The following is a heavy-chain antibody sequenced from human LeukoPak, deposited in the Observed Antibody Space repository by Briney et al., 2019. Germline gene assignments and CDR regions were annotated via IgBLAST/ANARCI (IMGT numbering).Heavy chain of an antibody. D-gene: IGHD3-10*01. V-gene: IGHV4-31*03. J-gene: IGHJ3*02. Sequence: KTSETLSLTCTVSGGSISSGGYYWSWIRQHPGKGLERIGYIYYSGSTYYNPSLKSRVTISVDTSKNQFSLKLSSVTAADTAVYYCARDPPDGKPEGVAFDIWGQGTMVTVSS. CDR1: GGSISSGGYY. CDR3: ARDPPDGKPEGVAFDI. CDR2: IYYSGST.